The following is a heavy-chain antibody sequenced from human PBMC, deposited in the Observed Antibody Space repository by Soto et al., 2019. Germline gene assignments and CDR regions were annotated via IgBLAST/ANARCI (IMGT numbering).Heavy chain of an antibody. J-gene: IGHJ4*02. V-gene: IGHV1-24*01. Sequence: ASVKVSCKASGYTFTGYYMHWVRQAPGKGLEWMGGFDPEDGETIYAQKFQGRVTMTEDTSTDTAYMELSSLRSEDTAVYYCARRWLVYFDYWGQGTLVTVSS. CDR1: GYTFTGYY. D-gene: IGHD6-19*01. CDR3: ARRWLVYFDY. CDR2: FDPEDGET.